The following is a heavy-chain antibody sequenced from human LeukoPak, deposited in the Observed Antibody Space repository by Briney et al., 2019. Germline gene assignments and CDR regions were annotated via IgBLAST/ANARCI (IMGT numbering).Heavy chain of an antibody. CDR1: GFTFSDYY. CDR3: ASEVFRAHYFDY. CDR2: ISSSGSTI. V-gene: IGHV3-11*04. J-gene: IGHJ4*02. Sequence: GGSLRLSCAASGFTFSDYYMSWIRQAPGKGLEWVSYISSSGSTIYYADSVKGRFTISRDNAKNSLYLQMNSLRAEDTAVYYCASEVFRAHYFDYWGQGTLVTVSS. D-gene: IGHD2-21*01.